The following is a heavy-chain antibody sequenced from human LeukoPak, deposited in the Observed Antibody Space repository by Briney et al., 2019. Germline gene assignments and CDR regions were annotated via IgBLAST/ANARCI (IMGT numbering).Heavy chain of an antibody. D-gene: IGHD2-2*01. V-gene: IGHV1-18*01. CDR1: GYTFTSYG. J-gene: IGHJ5*02. Sequence: ASVKVSCKASGYTFTSYGISWVRQAPGQGLEWMGWISAYNGNTNYAQKLQGRVTMTTDTSTSTAYMELRSLRSDDTAVYYCAREAGVVAAMWDNWFDPWGQGTLVTVSS. CDR2: ISAYNGNT. CDR3: AREAGVVAAMWDNWFDP.